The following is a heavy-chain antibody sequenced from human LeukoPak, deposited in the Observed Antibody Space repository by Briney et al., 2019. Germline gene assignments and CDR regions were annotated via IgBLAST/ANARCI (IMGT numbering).Heavy chain of an antibody. Sequence: GGSLRLSCAASGFTFSSYGMHWVRQAPGKGLEWVSYISSSSSTIYYADSVKGRFTISRDNAKNSLYLQMNSLRAEDTAVYYCARDPGLYSSSWFFDYWGQGTLVTVSS. CDR1: GFTFSSYG. CDR3: ARDPGLYSSSWFFDY. J-gene: IGHJ4*02. V-gene: IGHV3-48*01. CDR2: ISSSSSTI. D-gene: IGHD6-13*01.